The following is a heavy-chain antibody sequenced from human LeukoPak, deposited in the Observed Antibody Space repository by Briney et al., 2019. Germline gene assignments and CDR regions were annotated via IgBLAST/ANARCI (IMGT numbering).Heavy chain of an antibody. CDR1: GGSFSGYY. V-gene: IGHV4-34*01. CDR2: INHSGST. J-gene: IGHJ5*02. D-gene: IGHD2-15*01. CDR3: ARAVGYCSGGSCYSGWFDP. Sequence: SETLSLTCAVYGGSFSGYYWGWIRQPPGKGLEWIGEINHSGSTNYNPSLKSRVTISVDTSKNQFSLKLSSVTAADTAVYYCARAVGYCSGGSCYSGWFDPWGQGTLVTVSS.